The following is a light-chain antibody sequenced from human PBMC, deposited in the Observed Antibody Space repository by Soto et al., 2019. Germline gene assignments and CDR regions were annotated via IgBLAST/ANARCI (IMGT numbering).Light chain of an antibody. Sequence: EIVMTQSPATLSVSPGERATLSCRASQSVSSNLAWYQQKPGQAPRLLIYGASTRAHGIPARFSGSGSGTEFTLPISSLQSADFAVYYCHQYNNWPQWTFGQGTKVEIK. CDR3: HQYNNWPQWT. CDR1: QSVSSN. V-gene: IGKV3-15*01. CDR2: GAS. J-gene: IGKJ1*01.